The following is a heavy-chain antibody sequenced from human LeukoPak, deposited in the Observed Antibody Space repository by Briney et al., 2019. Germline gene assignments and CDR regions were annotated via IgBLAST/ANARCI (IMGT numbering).Heavy chain of an antibody. V-gene: IGHV3-66*02. CDR2: IYSDDST. D-gene: IGHD3-22*01. CDR1: GFSVSSNY. Sequence: PGGSLRLSCVASGFSVSSNYMTWARQVPGKGLEWVSLIYSDDSTYYADSVKGRFTISRDNSKNTLYLQMNSLRAEDTAVYYCARYYYDSSGWAYYFDYWGQGTLVTVSS. J-gene: IGHJ4*02. CDR3: ARYYYDSSGWAYYFDY.